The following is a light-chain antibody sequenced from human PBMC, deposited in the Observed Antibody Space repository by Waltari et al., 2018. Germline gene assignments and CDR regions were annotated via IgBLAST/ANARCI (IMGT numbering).Light chain of an antibody. Sequence: QSARTQTRSETGSPGTSVTIHCTGSSSDGGGYKYVAWYQQHPGKAPKVMIYDVSQRPSGVPDRFSGSKSDNTASLTISGLQVEDEADYYCCSYAGSYIYVFGSGTKVTVL. V-gene: IGLV2-11*01. CDR1: SSDGGGYKY. CDR2: DVS. CDR3: CSYAGSYIYV. J-gene: IGLJ1*01.